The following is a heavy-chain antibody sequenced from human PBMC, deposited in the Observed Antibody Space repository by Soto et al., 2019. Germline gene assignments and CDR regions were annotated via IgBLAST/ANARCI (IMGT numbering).Heavy chain of an antibody. CDR2: ISTSSSFI. J-gene: IGHJ6*02. V-gene: IGHV3-21*01. CDR1: GFTFRSHS. CDR3: ARENKDVHKSTSISSGFHGMDV. Sequence: GGSLRLSCEGSGFTFRSHSMNWVRQAPGRGLEWVASISTSSSFIYYGDSVRGRFIISRDNAKNSLDLQMDSLRVEDTAVYYCARENKDVHKSTSISSGFHGMDVWGQGITVTVSS. D-gene: IGHD2-2*01.